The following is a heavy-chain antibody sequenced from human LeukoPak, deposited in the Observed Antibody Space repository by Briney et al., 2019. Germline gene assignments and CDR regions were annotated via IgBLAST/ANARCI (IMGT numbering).Heavy chain of an antibody. CDR3: AKRGPYYYDSSGYYIDY. CDR2: ISSNGDFT. CDR1: RFTFNTYA. J-gene: IGHJ4*02. D-gene: IGHD3-22*01. Sequence: GGSLRLSCVASRFTFNTYAVNWVRQAPGKGLEWVSAISSNGDFTYYADSVKGRFTISRDNSKNTLYLQMNSLRAEDTAVYYCAKRGPYYYDSSGYYIDYWGQGTLVTVSS. V-gene: IGHV3-23*01.